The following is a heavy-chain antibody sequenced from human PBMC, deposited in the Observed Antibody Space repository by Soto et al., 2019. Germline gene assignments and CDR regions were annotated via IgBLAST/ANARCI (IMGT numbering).Heavy chain of an antibody. V-gene: IGHV3-30*18. D-gene: IGHD1-1*01. CDR2: ISYDGSNK. J-gene: IGHJ4*02. CDR3: AKDYSQGTIDY. Sequence: QVQLVESGGGVVQPGRSLRLSCAASGFTFSSYGMHWVRQAPGKGLEWVAVISYDGSNKYYADSVKGRFTISRDNSKNTLYLPMNSLRAEDTAVYYCAKDYSQGTIDYWGQGTLVTVSS. CDR1: GFTFSSYG.